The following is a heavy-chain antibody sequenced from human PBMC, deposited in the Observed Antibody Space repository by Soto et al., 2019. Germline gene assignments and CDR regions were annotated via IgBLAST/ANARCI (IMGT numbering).Heavy chain of an antibody. V-gene: IGHV4-30-4*01. D-gene: IGHD5-18*01. Sequence: QVQLQDSGPGLVKPSQTLSLTCTVSGGSISSGDYYWSWIRQPPGKGLEWIGYIYYSGNTNYNPSLKSRVIISVDTSKNLFSLKLTSVTAADTAVYYCARIPVDTSMIYWLDPWGQGTLVTVSS. J-gene: IGHJ5*02. CDR2: IYYSGNT. CDR1: GGSISSGDYY. CDR3: ARIPVDTSMIYWLDP.